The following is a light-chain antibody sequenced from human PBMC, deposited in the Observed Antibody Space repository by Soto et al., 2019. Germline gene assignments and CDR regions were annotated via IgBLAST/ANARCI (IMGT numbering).Light chain of an antibody. Sequence: EIVLRQSPGTLSLSRGERATLSCRASQSVSSSYLAWYQQKPGQAPRLLIYGASSRATGIPDRFSGSGSGTDFTLTISRLEPEDFAVYYCQQYGSSPWTFGQGTKVDIK. CDR2: GAS. CDR1: QSVSSSY. CDR3: QQYGSSPWT. V-gene: IGKV3-20*01. J-gene: IGKJ1*01.